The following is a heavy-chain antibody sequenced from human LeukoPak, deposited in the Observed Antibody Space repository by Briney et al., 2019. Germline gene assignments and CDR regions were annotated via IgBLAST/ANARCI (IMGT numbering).Heavy chain of an antibody. CDR1: GYRFTIYW. Sequence: GESLKISCKGSGYRFTIYWIGWVRQMPGRGLEWIGIIYPGDSDIRYSPSFQGQVNISAGKSISTAYLQWSSLKASDTAMYYCVRRTTGEYYFDYWGQGTLVTVSS. D-gene: IGHD7-27*01. J-gene: IGHJ4*02. V-gene: IGHV5-51*01. CDR2: IYPGDSDI. CDR3: VRRTTGEYYFDY.